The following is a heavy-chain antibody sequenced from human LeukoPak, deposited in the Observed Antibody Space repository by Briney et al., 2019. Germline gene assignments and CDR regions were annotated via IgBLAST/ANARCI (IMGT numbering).Heavy chain of an antibody. V-gene: IGHV4-38-2*02. CDR1: GYSISSAYY. J-gene: IGHJ5*02. Sequence: SETLSLTCTVSGYSISSAYYWGWIRQPPGKGLEWTGSIDHSGSTYYNPSLKSRITISVDTSKNQFSLKLSSVTAADTAVYYCARHPTIDYYGSGGGIFDPWGQGTLVTVSS. D-gene: IGHD3-10*01. CDR3: ARHPTIDYYGSGGGIFDP. CDR2: IDHSGST.